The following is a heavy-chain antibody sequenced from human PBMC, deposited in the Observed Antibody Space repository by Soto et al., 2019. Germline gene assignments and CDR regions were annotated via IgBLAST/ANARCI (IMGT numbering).Heavy chain of an antibody. CDR1: GFTFSSYE. Sequence: EVQLVESGGGLVQPGGSLRLSCAASGFTFSSYEMKWVRQAPGKGLEWISYISSSGSTIYYADSVKGRFTSSRDNAKNSLYLQMNSLRAEDTAVYYCAKVGLFDGNKPITFEFWGQGTLVTVSS. CDR3: AKVGLFDGNKPITFEF. J-gene: IGHJ4*02. D-gene: IGHD3-10*01. CDR2: ISSSGSTI. V-gene: IGHV3-48*03.